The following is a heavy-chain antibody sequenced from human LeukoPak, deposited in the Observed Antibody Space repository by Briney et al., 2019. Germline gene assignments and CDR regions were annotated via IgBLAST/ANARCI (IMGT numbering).Heavy chain of an antibody. CDR1: GFTFSNFA. J-gene: IGHJ4*02. CDR2: IYSGGDT. D-gene: IGHD2-2*01. CDR3: ARSPPASPFDY. Sequence: SGGSLRLSCAASGFTFSNFAMSWVRQAPGKGLEWVSVIYSGGDTYYADSVKGRFTISRDISENTLYLQMDNLRAEDTAFYYCARSPPASPFDYWGQGTLVTVSS. V-gene: IGHV3-53*01.